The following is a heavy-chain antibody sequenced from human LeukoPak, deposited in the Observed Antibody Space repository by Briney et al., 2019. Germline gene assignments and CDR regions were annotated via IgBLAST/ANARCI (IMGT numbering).Heavy chain of an antibody. CDR1: GGSISSSSYY. Sequence: SETLSLTCTVSGGSISSSSYYWGWIRQPPGKGQEWIGSIYYSGSTYYNPSLKSRVTISVDTSKNQFSLKLSSVTAADTAVYYCARPLANRHMDVWGKGTTVTVSS. J-gene: IGHJ6*04. CDR2: IYYSGST. D-gene: IGHD1-14*01. V-gene: IGHV4-39*01. CDR3: ARPLANRHMDV.